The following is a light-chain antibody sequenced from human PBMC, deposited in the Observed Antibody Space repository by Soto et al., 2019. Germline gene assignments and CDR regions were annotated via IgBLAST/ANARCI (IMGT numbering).Light chain of an antibody. V-gene: IGKV1-5*01. Sequence: DIQMTQSPSTLSSSVGDRVTITCRASQGIGVWLAWYQQKPGRAPKLLIYDASILQGGGPSRFSGNGSGTEFTLTISSLQPDDFATYYCQQYDTYSGTFGQGTKVEIK. CDR1: QGIGVW. CDR3: QQYDTYSGT. J-gene: IGKJ1*01. CDR2: DAS.